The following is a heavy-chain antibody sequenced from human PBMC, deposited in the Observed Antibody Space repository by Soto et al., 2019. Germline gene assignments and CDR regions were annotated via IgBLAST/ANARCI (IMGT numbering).Heavy chain of an antibody. Sequence: QVELVQSGSEVRKPGASVRVSCKASGYTFTGYYMHWVRQAPGQGLEWMGWINPKSGDTNYTQNHQGRVTMTRDTSISAAYLELSRLRSDDTAVYYCVRWAVGALDHWGHGTLVIVSS. CDR3: VRWAVGALDH. CDR1: GYTFTGYY. D-gene: IGHD1-26*01. J-gene: IGHJ4*01. CDR2: INPKSGDT. V-gene: IGHV1-2*02.